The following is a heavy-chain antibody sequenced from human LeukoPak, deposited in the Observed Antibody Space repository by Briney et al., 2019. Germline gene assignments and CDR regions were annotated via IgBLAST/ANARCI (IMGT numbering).Heavy chain of an antibody. Sequence: GGSLRLSCAASGFTFSNFAMSWVRQAPGKGLEWVSFISSSGSYIYYADSVKGRFTISRDNAKNSLYLQMNSLRAEDTAVYYCARGSAVAGPPDDYWGQGTLVTVSS. CDR1: GFTFSNFA. V-gene: IGHV3-21*06. CDR3: ARGSAVAGPPDDY. D-gene: IGHD6-19*01. CDR2: ISSSGSYI. J-gene: IGHJ4*02.